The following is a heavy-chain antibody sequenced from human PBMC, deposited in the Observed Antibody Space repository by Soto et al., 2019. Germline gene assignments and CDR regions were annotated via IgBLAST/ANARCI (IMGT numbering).Heavy chain of an antibody. CDR2: MSHDGSNK. CDR1: GFTFNNYV. CDR3: ARETAFSSGWYGGSYYYGMDV. J-gene: IGHJ6*02. D-gene: IGHD6-19*01. Sequence: GSLRLSCAASGFTFNNYVMHWVRQAPGKGLEWVAVMSHDGSNKYYADSVKGRFTISIDNSKNTLYLQMNSLRVEDTAVYYCARETAFSSGWYGGSYYYGMDVWGQGTTVTVSS. V-gene: IGHV3-30-3*01.